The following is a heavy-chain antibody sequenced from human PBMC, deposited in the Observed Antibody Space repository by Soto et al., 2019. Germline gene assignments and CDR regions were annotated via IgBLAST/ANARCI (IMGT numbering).Heavy chain of an antibody. Sequence: SETLSLTCSVSGGSISSSSYYWGWIRQPPGKGLEWIGSIYYSGSTYYNPSLKSRVTISVDTSKNQFSLKLSSVTAADTAVYYCARQGAGFVDYWGQGTLVTVSS. V-gene: IGHV4-39*01. CDR3: ARQGAGFVDY. CDR2: IYYSGST. J-gene: IGHJ4*02. D-gene: IGHD1-26*01. CDR1: GGSISSSSYY.